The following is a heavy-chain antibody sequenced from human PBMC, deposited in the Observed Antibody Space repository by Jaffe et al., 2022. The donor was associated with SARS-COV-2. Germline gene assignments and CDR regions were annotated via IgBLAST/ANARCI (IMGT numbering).Heavy chain of an antibody. Sequence: EVQLLESGGGLVQPGGSLRLSCAASGFTFSSYAMSWVRQAPGKGLEWVSAISGSGGSTYYADSVKGRFTISRDNSKNTLYLQMNSLRAEDTAVYYCAKWTWTTVTTGAHRLYGMDVWGQGTTVTVSS. CDR3: AKWTWTTVTTGAHRLYGMDV. J-gene: IGHJ6*02. V-gene: IGHV3-23*01. D-gene: IGHD4-17*01. CDR2: ISGSGGST. CDR1: GFTFSSYA.